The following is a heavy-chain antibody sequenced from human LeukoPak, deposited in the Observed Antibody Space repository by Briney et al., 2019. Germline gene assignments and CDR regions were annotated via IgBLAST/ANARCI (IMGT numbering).Heavy chain of an antibody. Sequence: SDTLSLTCTVSGGSISSSSRYWGWIRQPPGKGMEWIGSIYYSGSTDYNPSLKSRVTISVDTSRNQFSLKLSSVTAADTAVYYCGSMTTVTSNSNSYYGRDVGGRGTMFTVS. D-gene: IGHD4-17*01. J-gene: IGHJ6*04. V-gene: IGHV4-39*01. CDR3: GSMTTVTSNSNSYYGRDV. CDR1: GGSISSSSRY. CDR2: IYYSGST.